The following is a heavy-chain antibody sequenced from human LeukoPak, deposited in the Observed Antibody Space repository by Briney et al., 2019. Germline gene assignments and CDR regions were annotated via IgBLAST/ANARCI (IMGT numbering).Heavy chain of an antibody. V-gene: IGHV4-39*01. Sequence: SETLSLTCIVSGASIGSSSYYWGWIRQSPEKGLEWIATIYSHNWAMNFNPSLKSRVSIAVDKSKNLFSLTLSSVTAADTAMYYCASHYIWGSDRSIDPWGQGTLVTVSS. J-gene: IGHJ5*02. CDR3: ASHYIWGSDRSIDP. CDR2: IYSHNWAM. D-gene: IGHD3-16*02. CDR1: GASIGSSSYY.